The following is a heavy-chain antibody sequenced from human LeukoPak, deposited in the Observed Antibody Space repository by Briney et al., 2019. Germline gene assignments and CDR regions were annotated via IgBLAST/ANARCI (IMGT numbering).Heavy chain of an antibody. CDR2: IYYSGST. J-gene: IGHJ4*02. CDR3: AGRYDSSGYPLH. CDR1: GGSISSYY. V-gene: IGHV4-59*01. Sequence: SETLSLICTVSGGSISSYYWSWIRQPPGKGLEWIGYIYYSGSTNYKSSLKSRVTISVDTSKNQFSLKLSSVTAADTAVYYCAGRYDSSGYPLHWGQGTLVTVSS. D-gene: IGHD3-22*01.